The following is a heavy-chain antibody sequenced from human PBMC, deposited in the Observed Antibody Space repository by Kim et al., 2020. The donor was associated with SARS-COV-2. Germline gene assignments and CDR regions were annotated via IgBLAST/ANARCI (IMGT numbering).Heavy chain of an antibody. CDR3: ARDRDDFWSGNDY. CDR2: ISYHGSNK. Sequence: GGSLRLSCAASGFTFSSYAMHWVRQAPGKGLEWVAVISYHGSNKYYADSVKGRFTISRDNSKNTLYLQMNSLRAEDTAVYYCARDRDDFWSGNDYWGQGTLVTVSS. CDR1: GFTFSSYA. J-gene: IGHJ4*02. D-gene: IGHD3-3*01. V-gene: IGHV3-30-3*01.